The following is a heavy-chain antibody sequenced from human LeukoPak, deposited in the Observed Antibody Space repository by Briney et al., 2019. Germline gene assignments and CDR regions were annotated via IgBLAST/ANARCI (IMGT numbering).Heavy chain of an antibody. V-gene: IGHV4-4*07. J-gene: IGHJ4*02. Sequence: PSETLSLTCTVSGGSISSYYWSWIRQTAGKGLEWIGRIYTSGSTDYNPSLRSRVTMSMDTSRNHFSLTVTSMTAADTAVYYCARNELRSYGLVHYWGQGTLVTVSS. CDR1: GGSISSYY. D-gene: IGHD1-26*01. CDR3: ARNELRSYGLVHY. CDR2: IYTSGST.